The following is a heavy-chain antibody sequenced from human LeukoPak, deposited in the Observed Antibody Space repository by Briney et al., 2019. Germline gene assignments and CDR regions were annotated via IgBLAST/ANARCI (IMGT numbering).Heavy chain of an antibody. Sequence: SETLSLTCTVSGGSITSYYWGWVRQPAGKGLEWIWRIYTTGRTDHHPSLNSRLTISVDTSKNQFSPHLSSVTAADTAVYYCARVGYIRSSWLFDYWGQGALVIVSS. D-gene: IGHD1-26*01. CDR1: GGSITSYY. J-gene: IGHJ4*02. CDR2: IYTTGRT. V-gene: IGHV4-4*07. CDR3: ARVGYIRSSWLFDY.